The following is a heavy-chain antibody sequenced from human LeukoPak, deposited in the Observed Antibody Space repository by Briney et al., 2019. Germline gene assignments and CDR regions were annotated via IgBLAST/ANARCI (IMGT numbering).Heavy chain of an antibody. J-gene: IGHJ5*02. Sequence: ASVKVSCKASGYTFTGYYMHWVRQAPGQGREGMGWFNPNSGGTNYAKKFQGTVTMTRDTSISTAYMELSRLRSDDTAVYYCARGVAYCGGDCYPIAPWGQGTLVTVSS. CDR3: ARGVAYCGGDCYPIAP. D-gene: IGHD2-21*02. CDR2: FNPNSGGT. CDR1: GYTFTGYY. V-gene: IGHV1-2*02.